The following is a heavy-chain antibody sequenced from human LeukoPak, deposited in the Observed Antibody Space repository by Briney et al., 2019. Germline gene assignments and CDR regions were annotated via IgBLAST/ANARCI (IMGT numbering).Heavy chain of an antibody. V-gene: IGHV4-4*09. Sequence: PSETLCLTCTVSGGSISSYDWSWIRQPPGKGLEWIGDIYATGSTNYNPALKRRVTISVDTSKNQFYLNLRSVTAADTAVYYCARHGSVRSPLGPWGQGTLVTVSS. CDR3: ARHGSVRSPLGP. D-gene: IGHD3-10*01. CDR2: IYATGST. J-gene: IGHJ5*02. CDR1: GGSISSYD.